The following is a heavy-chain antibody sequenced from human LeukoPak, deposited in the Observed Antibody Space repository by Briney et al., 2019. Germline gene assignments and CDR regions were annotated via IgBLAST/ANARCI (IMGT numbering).Heavy chain of an antibody. CDR1: GGSFSGYY. CDR2: ISHSGST. J-gene: IGHJ3*02. V-gene: IGHV4-34*01. D-gene: IGHD5-18*01. CDR3: ARDGLVDTVYDAFDI. Sequence: SETLSLTCTVSGGSFSGYYWTWIRQPPRKGLVWIGEISHSGSTNYNPSLKSRVTISLDTSRNQISLKLTSVSAADTAVYYCARDGLVDTVYDAFDIWGQGTMVTVSS.